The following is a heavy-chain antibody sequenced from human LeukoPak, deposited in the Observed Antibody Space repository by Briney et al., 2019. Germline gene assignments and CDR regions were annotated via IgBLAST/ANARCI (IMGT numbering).Heavy chain of an antibody. D-gene: IGHD3-10*01. J-gene: IGHJ4*02. CDR3: ARHPELYFFDY. CDR1: GGSSSSSNYY. CDR2: IYYSGTT. Sequence: SETLSLTCGVSGGSSSSSNYYWDWIRQPPGKGLEWIGSIYYSGTTYYNPSLKSRVTVSIDTSKKQFSLKVSSVTAADTAVYYCARHPELYFFDYWGQGTLVTVSS. V-gene: IGHV4-39*01.